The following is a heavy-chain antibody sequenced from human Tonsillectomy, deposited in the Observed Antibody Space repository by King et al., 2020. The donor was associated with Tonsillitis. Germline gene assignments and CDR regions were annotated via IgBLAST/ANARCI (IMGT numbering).Heavy chain of an antibody. CDR2: ISGSGGST. D-gene: IGHD2-21*02. CDR3: ATYYCGGDCYMSGGDYYYYYGMDV. CDR1: GFTFSSYA. J-gene: IGHJ6*04. Sequence: VQLVESGGGLVQPGGSLRLSCAASGFTFSSYAMSWVRQAPGKGLEWVSAISGSGGSTYYADSVKGRFTISRDDSKNTLYLQMNSLRAEDTAVYYCATYYCGGDCYMSGGDYYYYYGMDVWGEGTTVTVSS. V-gene: IGHV3-23*04.